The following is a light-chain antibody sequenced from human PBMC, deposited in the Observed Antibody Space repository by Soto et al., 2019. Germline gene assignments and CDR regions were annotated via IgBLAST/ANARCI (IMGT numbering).Light chain of an antibody. J-gene: IGKJ1*01. V-gene: IGKV1-5*01. CDR2: DAS. Sequence: DIQMTQSPSTLSATVGDRVTITCRARQSISSWLAWYQQKPGKAPKLLNYDASSLESGVPSRFIGSGSGTEFTITISSLQPDDFVTYYCQQYNSYSPWTFGQGTKVEIK. CDR3: QQYNSYSPWT. CDR1: QSISSW.